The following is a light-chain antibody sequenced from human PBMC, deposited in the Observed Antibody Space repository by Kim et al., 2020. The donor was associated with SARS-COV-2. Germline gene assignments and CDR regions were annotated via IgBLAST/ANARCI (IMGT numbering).Light chain of an antibody. J-gene: IGKJ1*01. CDR1: QDIRND. Sequence: ASVGDRITITCRASQDIRNDLGWYQHKSGQAPKVLIYGASTLQSGVPSRFSGSGSGTDFTLTISSLQPEDFATYYCLQDYSYPRTFGQGTKVDIK. CDR3: LQDYSYPRT. V-gene: IGKV1-6*01. CDR2: GAS.